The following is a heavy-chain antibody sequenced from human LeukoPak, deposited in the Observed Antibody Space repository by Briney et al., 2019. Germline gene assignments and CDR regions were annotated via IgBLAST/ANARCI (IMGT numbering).Heavy chain of an antibody. V-gene: IGHV4-34*01. CDR2: VNHSGRT. D-gene: IGHD2-15*01. CDR3: ARGRGGGGAVFLADTPYYYYYYIDV. CDR1: AFTFSSYS. J-gene: IGHJ6*03. Sequence: GSLGLSCAASAFTFSSYSMNWVRQAPGKGLEWIGDVNHSGRTNYNPSLKSRVTISVDTSKNQFSLKLSSMTAADTAVYYCARGRGGGGAVFLADTPYYYYYYIDVWGNGTTVTVSS.